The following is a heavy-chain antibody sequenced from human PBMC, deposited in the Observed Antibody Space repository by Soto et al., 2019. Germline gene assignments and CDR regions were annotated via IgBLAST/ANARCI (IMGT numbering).Heavy chain of an antibody. D-gene: IGHD3-22*01. J-gene: IGHJ5*02. V-gene: IGHV4-4*07. CDR1: GGSISSYY. CDR3: ARDRDYYDSSSNWFDP. Sequence: SETLSLTCTVSGGSISSYYWSWIRQPAGKGLEWIGRIYTTGSTNYNPSLKSRVTMSVDTSKNQFSLKLSSVTAADTAVYYCARDRDYYDSSSNWFDPWGQGTLVTVSS. CDR2: IYTTGST.